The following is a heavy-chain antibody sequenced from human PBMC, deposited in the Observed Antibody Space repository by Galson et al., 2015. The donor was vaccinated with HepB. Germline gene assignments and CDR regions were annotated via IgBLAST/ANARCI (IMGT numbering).Heavy chain of an antibody. J-gene: IGHJ3*02. V-gene: IGHV3-33*08. D-gene: IGHD2-2*01. CDR3: ARELGYCSSTSCGDAFDI. Sequence: SLRLSCAASGFPFSNYGMHWVRQTPGKGLEWVAVIWYDGSNKYFVDSVKGRFTISRDNSKNTLYLQMNSLRAEDTAVYYCARELGYCSSTSCGDAFDIWGQGTMVTVSS. CDR1: GFPFSNYG. CDR2: IWYDGSNK.